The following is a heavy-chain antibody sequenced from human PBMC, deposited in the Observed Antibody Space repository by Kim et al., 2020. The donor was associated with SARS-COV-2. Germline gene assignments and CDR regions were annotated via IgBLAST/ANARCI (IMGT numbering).Heavy chain of an antibody. CDR2: ISYDGSNK. Sequence: GGSLRLSCAASGFTFSSYGMHWVRQAPGKGLEWVAVISYDGSNKYYADSVKGRFTISRDNSKNTLYLQMNSLRAEDTAVYYCAKERGVRVVVVAADFDYWGQGTLVTVSS. CDR3: AKERGVRVVVVAADFDY. J-gene: IGHJ4*02. V-gene: IGHV3-30*18. CDR1: GFTFSSYG. D-gene: IGHD2-15*01.